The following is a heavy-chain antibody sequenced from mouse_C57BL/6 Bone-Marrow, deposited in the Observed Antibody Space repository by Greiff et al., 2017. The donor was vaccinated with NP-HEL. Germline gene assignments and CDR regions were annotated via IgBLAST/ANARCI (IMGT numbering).Heavy chain of an antibody. J-gene: IGHJ4*01. CDR1: GYSITSGYY. CDR3: AKYYGSSRYYAMDY. Sequence: ESGPGLVKPSQSLSLTCSVTGYSITSGYYWNWIRQFPGNKLEWMGYISYDGSNNYNPSLKNRISITRDTSKNQFFLKLNSVTTEDTATYYCAKYYGSSRYYAMDYWGQGTSVTVSS. D-gene: IGHD1-1*01. CDR2: ISYDGSN. V-gene: IGHV3-6*01.